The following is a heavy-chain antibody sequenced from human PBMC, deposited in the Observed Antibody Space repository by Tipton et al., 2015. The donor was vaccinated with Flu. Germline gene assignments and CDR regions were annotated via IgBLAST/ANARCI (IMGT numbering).Heavy chain of an antibody. CDR2: IYSRGTT. D-gene: IGHD1-1*01. CDR1: GDSISTTIYY. V-gene: IGHV4-39*07. Sequence: TLSLTCTVSGDSISTTIYYWGWVRQPPGKGLEWIGSIYSRGTTYYNPSLKSRVTISVDSSKNEFSLTLASLTAADTAVYYCASDLWNDRRAYYYYGVDIWGQGTTVTVAS. J-gene: IGHJ6*02. CDR3: ASDLWNDRRAYYYYGVDI.